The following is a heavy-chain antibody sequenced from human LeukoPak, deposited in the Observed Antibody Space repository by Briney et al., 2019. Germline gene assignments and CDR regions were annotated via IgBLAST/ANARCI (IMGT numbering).Heavy chain of an antibody. CDR2: IQYDGSNE. Sequence: GGSLRLSCAASRFTFSSYGMHWVRQAPGKGLEWVAYIQYDGSNEQYADSVKGRFTISRDNSKNTLYLQMNSLRTEDTAVYYCAKAAGVKTFGEVIVSTHRPNIDYWGQGTLVIVSS. J-gene: IGHJ4*02. D-gene: IGHD3-16*02. V-gene: IGHV3-30*02. CDR1: RFTFSSYG. CDR3: AKAAGVKTFGEVIVSTHRPNIDY.